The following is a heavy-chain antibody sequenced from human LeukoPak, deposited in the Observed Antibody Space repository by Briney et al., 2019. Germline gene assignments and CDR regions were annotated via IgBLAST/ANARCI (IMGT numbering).Heavy chain of an antibody. Sequence: GGSLRLSCAASGFTFSNAWMSWVRQAPGKGLEWVGRIKSKTDGGTTDYAAPVKGRFTISRDDSKNTLYLQMNSLKIEDTAVYYCTTVSGIMITFGGVIVDYWGQGTLVTVSS. CDR1: GFTFSNAW. CDR3: TTVSGIMITFGGVIVDY. CDR2: IKSKTDGGTT. J-gene: IGHJ4*02. V-gene: IGHV3-15*01. D-gene: IGHD3-16*01.